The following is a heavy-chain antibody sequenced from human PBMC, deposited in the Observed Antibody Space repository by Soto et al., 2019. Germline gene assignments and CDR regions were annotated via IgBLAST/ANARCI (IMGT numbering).Heavy chain of an antibody. CDR1: W. V-gene: IGHV5-51*01. J-gene: IGHJ4*02. CDR2: MYPGDSDT. Sequence: WFGWVRQMPGRGLEWVGIMYPGDSDTRLLPSLQGHVTVSADVAVSTAFLQWRSLKTSDSGMYFCARLPRDCKKTSCYDSDHWGQGTSVTVSP. CDR3: ARLPRDCKKTSCYDSDH. D-gene: IGHD3-16*01.